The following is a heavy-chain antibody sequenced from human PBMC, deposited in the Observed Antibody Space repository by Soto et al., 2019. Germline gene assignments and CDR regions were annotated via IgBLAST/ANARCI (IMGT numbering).Heavy chain of an antibody. CDR3: ARDSIPRGNYYSYGMVV. CDR1: GGSISSGGYY. CDR2: IYYSGST. V-gene: IGHV4-31*03. Sequence: QVQLQESGPGLVKPSQTLSLTCTVSGGSISSGGYYWSWIRQHPGKGLEWIGYIYYSGSTYYNPSLMSRVTISVDTSKTQFSLKLSSVTAADPVVYHCARDSIPRGNYYSYGMVVWGQGTTVTVSS. J-gene: IGHJ6*02.